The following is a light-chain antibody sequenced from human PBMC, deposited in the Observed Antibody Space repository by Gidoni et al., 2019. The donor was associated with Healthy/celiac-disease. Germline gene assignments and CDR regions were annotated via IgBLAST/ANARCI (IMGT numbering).Light chain of an antibody. V-gene: IGKV1-39*01. Sequence: IEMTQSPSSLSASVGDRVTITCRASQNISSYLNWYQQKPGKAPKLLIYAASSLQSGVPSRFSGSGSGTDFTLTISSLQPEDFATYYCQQSYSTPPFTFGPGTKVEIK. CDR2: AAS. CDR1: QNISSY. CDR3: QQSYSTPPFT. J-gene: IGKJ3*01.